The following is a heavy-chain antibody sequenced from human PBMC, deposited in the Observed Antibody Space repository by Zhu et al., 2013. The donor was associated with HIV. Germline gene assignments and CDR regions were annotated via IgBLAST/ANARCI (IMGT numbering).Heavy chain of an antibody. V-gene: IGHV1-18*01. D-gene: IGHD1-26*01. CDR3: TRGLSGATRGMDV. CDR2: ISTYNDNT. Sequence: QVQLVQSGGEVKKPGASVKVSCKASGYAFTLYGITWVRQAPGQGLEWMGWISTYNDNTNYAQSLQDRVTMTSDTSTNTAYMELRRLRSDDTAVYYCTRGLSGATRGMDVWGQGTTVTVSS. J-gene: IGHJ6*02. CDR1: GYAFTLYG.